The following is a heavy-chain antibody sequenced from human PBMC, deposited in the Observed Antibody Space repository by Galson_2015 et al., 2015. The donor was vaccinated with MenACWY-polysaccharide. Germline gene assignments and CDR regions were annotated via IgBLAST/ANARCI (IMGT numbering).Heavy chain of an antibody. D-gene: IGHD2-2*01. Sequence: SEPLSLTCTVSGGSISSSYWAWIRQPAGKGLEFIGRIHSTGTTHYNPSLMGRVTMSVDTSKNQFSLMLTSVTAADTAVYYCAKWGDCSSTTCFSHWFDPWGQGTLVTVSS. CDR2: IHSTGTT. J-gene: IGHJ5*02. CDR3: AKWGDCSSTTCFSHWFDP. CDR1: GGSISSSY. V-gene: IGHV4-4*07.